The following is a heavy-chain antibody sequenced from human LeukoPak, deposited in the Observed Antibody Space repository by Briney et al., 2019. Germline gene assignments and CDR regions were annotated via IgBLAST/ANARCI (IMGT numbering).Heavy chain of an antibody. D-gene: IGHD2-2*01. CDR2: IWYDGSNK. CDR1: GFTFSSYG. Sequence: GRSLRLSCAASGFTFSSYGMHWVRQAPGKGLEWVAVIWYDGSNKYYADSVKGRFTISRDNSKNTLYLQMNSLRAEDTAVYYCARERGYCSSTSCRGYYFDYWGQGTLVTVSS. CDR3: ARERGYCSSTSCRGYYFDY. V-gene: IGHV3-33*01. J-gene: IGHJ4*02.